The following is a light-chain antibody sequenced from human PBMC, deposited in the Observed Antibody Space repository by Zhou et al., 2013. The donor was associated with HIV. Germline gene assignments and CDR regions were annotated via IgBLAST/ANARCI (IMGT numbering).Light chain of an antibody. V-gene: IGKV2-30*02. CDR3: MQGTHWPPS. CDR2: KVS. CDR1: QSLVRSNGDTY. J-gene: IGKJ2*01. Sequence: DAVMTQSPLSLPVTPGQPASISCRSSQSLVRSNGDTYLNWFQQRPGQSPRRLIYKVSNRDSGVPDRFSGTGSGTDFTLNISRVEADDVAIYYCMQGTHWPPSFGQGTKLE.